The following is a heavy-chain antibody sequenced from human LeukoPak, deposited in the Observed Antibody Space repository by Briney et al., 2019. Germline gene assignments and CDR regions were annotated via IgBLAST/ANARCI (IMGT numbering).Heavy chain of an antibody. D-gene: IGHD3-22*01. J-gene: IGHJ2*01. CDR1: GGTFSSYA. V-gene: IGHV1-69*13. Sequence: GASVKVSCKASGGTFSSYAISWVRQAPGQGLDWMGGIIPIFGTANYAQKFQGRVTITADESTSTAYMELSSLRSEDTAVYYCARWHRELYDSSGYYYPEGFDLWGRGTLVTVSS. CDR3: ARWHRELYDSSGYYYPEGFDL. CDR2: IIPIFGTA.